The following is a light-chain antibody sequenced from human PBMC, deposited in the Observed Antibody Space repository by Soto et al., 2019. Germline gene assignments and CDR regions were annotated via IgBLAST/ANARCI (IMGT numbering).Light chain of an antibody. CDR2: EVT. V-gene: IGLV2-14*01. CDR1: SSDVGGYNY. CDR3: SSYTSSTTPV. Sequence: QSALTQPASVSGSPGQSITISCTGTSSDVGGYNYVSWYQQRPGKAPKLMIYEVTNRPSGVSNRFSGSKSGNTASLTISGLQAEDEADYYCSSYTSSTTPVFGTGTKVTVL. J-gene: IGLJ1*01.